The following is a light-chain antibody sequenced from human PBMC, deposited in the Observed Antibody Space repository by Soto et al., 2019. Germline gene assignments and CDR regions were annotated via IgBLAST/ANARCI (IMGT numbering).Light chain of an antibody. V-gene: IGKV1-39*01. J-gene: IGKJ5*01. CDR1: QSISSY. CDR3: QQSYSIPLT. Sequence: DIQMTQSPSSLSASVGDRVTITCRASQSISSYLNWYQQKPGKVPKLLIYAASSLQSGVPSRFSGSVSGTDFTLTISSLQPEDFATYYCQQSYSIPLTFGQGTRLEIK. CDR2: AAS.